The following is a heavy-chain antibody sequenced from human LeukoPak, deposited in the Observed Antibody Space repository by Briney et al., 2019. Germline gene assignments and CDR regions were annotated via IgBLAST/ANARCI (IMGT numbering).Heavy chain of an antibody. CDR1: GGSTSSGGYS. Sequence: PSETLSLTCAVSGGSTSSGGYSWSWIRQPPGKGLEWIGYIYHSGSTYYNPSLKSRVTISVDRSKNQFSLKLSSVTAADTAVYYCARAVAGYFDYWGQGTLVTVSS. CDR3: ARAVAGYFDY. J-gene: IGHJ4*02. CDR2: IYHSGST. D-gene: IGHD4-23*01. V-gene: IGHV4-30-2*01.